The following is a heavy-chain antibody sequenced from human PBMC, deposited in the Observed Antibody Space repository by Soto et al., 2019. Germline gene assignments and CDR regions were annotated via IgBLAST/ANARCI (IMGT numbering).Heavy chain of an antibody. CDR3: ARGGRGAFDD. CDR1: GFTFSYYW. Sequence: EVQLVESGGDLVQPGGSLRLSCAASGFTFSYYWMHWVRQPPGKGLVWVSRIHSDGSATTYADSVKGRFTISRDNAKNRLYLQMNSVTAGDTAVSYCARGGRGAFDDWGQGTLVTVSS. J-gene: IGHJ4*02. D-gene: IGHD3-10*01. V-gene: IGHV3-74*01. CDR2: IHSDGSAT.